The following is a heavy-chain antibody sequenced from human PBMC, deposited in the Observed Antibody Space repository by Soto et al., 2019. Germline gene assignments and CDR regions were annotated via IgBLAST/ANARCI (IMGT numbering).Heavy chain of an antibody. D-gene: IGHD2-2*01. Sequence: ASVKVSCKASGYTFTSYYMHWVRQAPGQGLEWMGIINPSGGSTSYAQKFQGRVTMTRDTSTSTVYMELSSLRSEDTAVYYCARDRGDIVLVPAAMFTDHYYYYGMDVWGQGTTVTVSS. CDR3: ARDRGDIVLVPAAMFTDHYYYYGMDV. CDR2: INPSGGST. CDR1: GYTFTSYY. J-gene: IGHJ6*02. V-gene: IGHV1-46*01.